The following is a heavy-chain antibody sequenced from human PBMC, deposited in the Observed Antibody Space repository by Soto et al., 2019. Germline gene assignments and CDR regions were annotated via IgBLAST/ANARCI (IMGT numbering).Heavy chain of an antibody. CDR3: EKGLMERIVVVPFDY. D-gene: IGHD3-22*01. CDR1: GFTFSSYG. Sequence: GGSLRLSCAASGFTFSSYGMHWGRQAPGKGLEWVAVISYDGSNRYYADSVKGRFTISRDNSKNTLYLQMNSLRAEDTAVYYCEKGLMERIVVVPFDYWGQGTLVTVSS. J-gene: IGHJ4*02. CDR2: ISYDGSNR. V-gene: IGHV3-30*18.